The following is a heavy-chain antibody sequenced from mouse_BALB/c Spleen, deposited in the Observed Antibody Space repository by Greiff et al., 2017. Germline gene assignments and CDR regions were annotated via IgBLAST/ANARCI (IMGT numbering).Heavy chain of an antibody. CDR1: GFTFSSYY. Sequence: EVMLVESGGGLVKLGGSLKLSCAASGFTFSSYYMSWVRQTPEKRLELVAAINSNGGSTYYPDTVKGRFTISRDNAKNTLYLQMSSLKSEDTALYYCARRGSSYSFAYWGQGTLVTVSA. J-gene: IGHJ3*01. V-gene: IGHV5-6-2*01. CDR3: ARRGSSYSFAY. CDR2: INSNGGST. D-gene: IGHD1-1*01.